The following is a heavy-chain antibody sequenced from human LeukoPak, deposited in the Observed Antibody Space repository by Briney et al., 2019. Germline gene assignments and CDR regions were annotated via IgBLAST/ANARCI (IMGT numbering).Heavy chain of an antibody. CDR1: GFIFRNYG. Sequence: GGSLRLSCAASGFIFRNYGMHWVRQAPGKGLEWVAFIQYDGGNEYYADSVKGRFTISRDNSKNTLYLQMNSLRVDDTAVYYCVKLGGSPFDYWGQGTLVTASS. J-gene: IGHJ4*02. V-gene: IGHV3-30*02. D-gene: IGHD1-26*01. CDR2: IQYDGGNE. CDR3: VKLGGSPFDY.